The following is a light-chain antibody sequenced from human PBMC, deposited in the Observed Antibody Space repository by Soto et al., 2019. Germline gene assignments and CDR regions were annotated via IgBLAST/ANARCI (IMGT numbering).Light chain of an antibody. CDR2: EVR. V-gene: IGLV2-14*01. J-gene: IGLJ1*01. CDR1: SSDVGTYNR. Sequence: QSVLTQPASVSGSPGQSITISCTGTSSDVGTYNRVSWYQQPPGTAPKLIIYEVRNRPSGVSNRFSGSKSGNTAYLTISGLQAEDEADYFCNSYTTSYTYVFGTGTRSPS. CDR3: NSYTTSYTYV.